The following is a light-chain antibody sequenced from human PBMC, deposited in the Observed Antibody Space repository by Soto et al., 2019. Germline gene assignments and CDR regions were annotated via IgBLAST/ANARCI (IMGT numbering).Light chain of an antibody. CDR3: QQSYSTPRT. J-gene: IGKJ1*01. CDR2: AAS. CDR1: QSISTY. V-gene: IGKV1-39*01. Sequence: DIQMPQSPSSLSASVGDRVTLTCRASQSISTYLNWYQQKPGKAPKLLIYAASSLQSGVPSRFSGSGSVTDFTLTISNLPSEDFATYYCQQSYSTPRTFGQGTKVEIK.